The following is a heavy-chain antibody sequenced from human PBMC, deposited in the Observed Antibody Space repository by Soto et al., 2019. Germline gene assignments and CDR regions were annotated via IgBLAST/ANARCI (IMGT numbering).Heavy chain of an antibody. CDR1: GGSISSGGYY. Sequence: SETLSLTCTVSGGSISSGGYYGSWIRQHPGKGLEWIGYIYYSGSTYYNPSLKSRVTISVDTSKNQFSLKLSSVTAADTAVYYCARDRRYYDSSGYSSFDYWGQGTLVTVSS. V-gene: IGHV4-31*02. CDR3: ARDRRYYDSSGYSSFDY. J-gene: IGHJ4*02. D-gene: IGHD3-22*01. CDR2: IYYSGST.